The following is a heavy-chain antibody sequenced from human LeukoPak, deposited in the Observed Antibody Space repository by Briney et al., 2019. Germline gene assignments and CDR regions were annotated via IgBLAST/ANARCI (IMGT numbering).Heavy chain of an antibody. V-gene: IGHV4-30-4*08. CDR2: IYYRGST. D-gene: IGHD3-3*01. CDR1: GGSISSGDHY. J-gene: IGHJ6*04. CDR3: AREGTSWSGAGVDV. Sequence: PSETLSLTCTVSGGSISSGDHYWSWIRQPPGKGLEWIGYIYYRGSTYYNPSLKGQVTISVDTSKNQFSLRLSSVTAADTAVYYCAREGTSWSGAGVDVWGKGTTVTVSS.